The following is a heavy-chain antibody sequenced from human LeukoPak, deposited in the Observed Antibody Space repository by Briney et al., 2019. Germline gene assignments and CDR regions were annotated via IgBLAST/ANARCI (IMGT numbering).Heavy chain of an antibody. Sequence: SETLSLTCTVSGGSISSYYWSWIRQPPGKGLEWIGYIYYSGSTTYNPSLKSRVTISVDTSKNQFSLKLSSVAAADTAVYYCARKETGNYRVFDYWGQGTLVTVSS. CDR1: GGSISSYY. CDR2: IYYSGST. J-gene: IGHJ4*02. D-gene: IGHD7-27*01. CDR3: ARKETGNYRVFDY. V-gene: IGHV4-59*12.